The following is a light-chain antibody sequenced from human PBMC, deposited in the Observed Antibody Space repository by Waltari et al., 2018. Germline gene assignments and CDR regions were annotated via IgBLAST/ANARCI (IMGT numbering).Light chain of an antibody. CDR3: CSYAGSSTYVV. CDR1: SSDVGSYNL. CDR2: EGS. Sequence: QSALTQPASVSGSPGQSITISCTGTSSDVGSYNLFPLYQQHPGKAPKLMIYEGSKRPSGVSNRFSGSKSGNTASLTISGLQAEDEADYYCCSYAGSSTYVVFGGGTKLTVL. V-gene: IGLV2-23*01. J-gene: IGLJ2*01.